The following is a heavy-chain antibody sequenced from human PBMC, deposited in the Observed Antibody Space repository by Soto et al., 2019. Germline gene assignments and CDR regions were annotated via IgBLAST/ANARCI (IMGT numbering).Heavy chain of an antibody. D-gene: IGHD5-12*01. CDR1: GFTFSDYY. CDR3: ARGLKDIVATPFDAFDI. Sequence: LRLSCAASGFTFSDYYMSWIRQSPGKGLEWVSYISSSGSTIYYADSVKGRFTISRDNAKNSLYLQMNSLRAEDTAVYYCARGLKDIVATPFDAFDIWGQGTMVTVSS. J-gene: IGHJ3*02. V-gene: IGHV3-11*01. CDR2: ISSSGSTI.